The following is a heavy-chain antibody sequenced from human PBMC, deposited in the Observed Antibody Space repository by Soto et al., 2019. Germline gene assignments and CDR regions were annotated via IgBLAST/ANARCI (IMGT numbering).Heavy chain of an antibody. CDR1: GFSLNTDGEG. Sequence: QITLKESGPTQVKPTQTLTLTCSFSGFSLNTDGEGVGWVRQPPGEALEWLALIYWDDDERYSPSLKTRLPITKDPSKNQLVLIMTNMDPVDTATYYCAHSRNLITEDAQVGDFDYWGQGTLVTVSS. CDR2: IYWDDDE. D-gene: IGHD3-10*01. CDR3: AHSRNLITEDAQVGDFDY. V-gene: IGHV2-5*02. J-gene: IGHJ4*02.